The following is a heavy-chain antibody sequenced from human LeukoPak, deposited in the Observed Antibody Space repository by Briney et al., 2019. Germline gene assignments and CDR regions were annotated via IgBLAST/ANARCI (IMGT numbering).Heavy chain of an antibody. V-gene: IGHV3-53*01. CDR2: IYSGGST. CDR3: ASDQRMPGMSGY. D-gene: IGHD2-2*01. CDR1: GFTVSSNY. Sequence: GGSLRLSCAASGFTVSSNYMSWVRQAPGKGLEWVSVIYSGGSTYYADSVKGRFTISRDNSKNTLYLQMNSLRAEDTAVYYCASDQRMPGMSGYWGQGTLVTVSS. J-gene: IGHJ4*02.